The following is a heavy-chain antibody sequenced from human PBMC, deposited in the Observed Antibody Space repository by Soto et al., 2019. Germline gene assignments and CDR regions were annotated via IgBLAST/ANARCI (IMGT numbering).Heavy chain of an antibody. J-gene: IGHJ6*02. CDR3: ARYCSGGSCFSIFRGGYGMDV. Sequence: SETLSLTCAVYGGSFSGYYWSWIRQPPGKGLEWIGEINHSGSTNYNPSLKSRVTISVDTSKNQFSLKLSSVTAADTAVYYCARYCSGGSCFSIFRGGYGMDVWGQGTTVTVSS. V-gene: IGHV4-34*01. CDR1: GGSFSGYY. D-gene: IGHD2-15*01. CDR2: INHSGST.